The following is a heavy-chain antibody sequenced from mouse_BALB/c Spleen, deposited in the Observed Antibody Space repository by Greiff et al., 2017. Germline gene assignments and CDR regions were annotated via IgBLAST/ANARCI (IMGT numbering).Heavy chain of an antibody. J-gene: IGHJ3*01. Sequence: EVQLQESGAELVRSGASVKLSCTASGFNIKDYYMHWVKQRPEQGLEWIGWIDPENGDTEYAPKFQGKATMTADTSSNTAYLQLSSLTSEDTAVYYCNVRGRFAYWGQGTLVTVSA. CDR2: IDPENGDT. CDR1: GFNIKDYY. V-gene: IGHV14-4*02. CDR3: NVRGRFAY.